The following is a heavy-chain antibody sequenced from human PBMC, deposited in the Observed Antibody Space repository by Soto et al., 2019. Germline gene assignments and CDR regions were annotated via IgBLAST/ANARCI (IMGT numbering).Heavy chain of an antibody. CDR1: GFTFSNAW. CDR3: TTGSRGDYATSDY. CDR2: IKSKTDGGTT. J-gene: IGHJ4*02. Sequence: GGSLRLSCAASGFTFSNAWMNWVRQAPGKGLEWVGRIKSKTDGGTTDYAAPVKGRFTISRDDSKNTLYLQMNSLKTEDTAVYYCTTGSRGDYATSDYWGQGTLVTVSS. D-gene: IGHD4-17*01. V-gene: IGHV3-15*07.